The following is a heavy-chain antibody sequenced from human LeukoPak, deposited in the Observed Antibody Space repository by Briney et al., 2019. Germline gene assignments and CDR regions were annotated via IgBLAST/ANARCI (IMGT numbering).Heavy chain of an antibody. V-gene: IGHV4-39*07. CDR1: GGSIRSSYYY. J-gene: IGHJ5*02. Sequence: SETLSLTCTVSGGSIRSSYYYWGWIRQPPGKGLEWIGSIYDSGSTYYNPSLKSRVTISVDTSKNQFSLKLSSVTAADTAVYYCARTTAVAGWFDPWGQGTLVTVSS. D-gene: IGHD6-19*01. CDR3: ARTTAVAGWFDP. CDR2: IYDSGST.